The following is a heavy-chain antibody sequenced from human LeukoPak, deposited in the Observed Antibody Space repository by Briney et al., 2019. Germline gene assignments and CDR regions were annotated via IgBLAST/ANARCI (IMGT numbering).Heavy chain of an antibody. CDR3: ARSVVRGMRGPFDY. V-gene: IGHV4-34*01. D-gene: IGHD3-10*01. Sequence: SETLSLTCAVYGGSFSGYYWSWIRQPPGKGLEWIGEINHSESTNYNPSLKSRVTISVDTSKNQFSLKLSSVTAADTAVYYCARSVVRGMRGPFDYWGQGTLVTVSS. CDR1: GGSFSGYY. J-gene: IGHJ4*02. CDR2: INHSEST.